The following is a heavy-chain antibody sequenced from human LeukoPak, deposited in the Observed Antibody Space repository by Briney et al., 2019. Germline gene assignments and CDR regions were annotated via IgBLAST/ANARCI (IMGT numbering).Heavy chain of an antibody. D-gene: IGHD6-19*01. J-gene: IGHJ4*02. Sequence: GASVKVSCKASGYTFTGYYMHWVRQAPGQGLEWMGWINPNSGGTNYAQKFQGRVTMTRDTSISTAYMELSRLRSDDTAVYYCARDGVYSSGWFEFDYWGQGTLVTVSS. V-gene: IGHV1-2*02. CDR3: ARDGVYSSGWFEFDY. CDR2: INPNSGGT. CDR1: GYTFTGYY.